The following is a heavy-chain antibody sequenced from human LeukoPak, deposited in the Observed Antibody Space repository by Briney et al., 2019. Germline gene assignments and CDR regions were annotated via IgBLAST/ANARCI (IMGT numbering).Heavy chain of an antibody. CDR1: GFTFSSYG. CDR2: IWYDGSNK. Sequence: GGSLRLSCAASGFTFSSYGMHWVRQAPGKGLEWVAVIWYDGSNKDYADSVKGRFTISRDNSKNTMYLQMNSLRDEDTAVYYCARDSSAGRFPFDYWGQGTLVTVSS. V-gene: IGHV3-33*01. D-gene: IGHD6-13*01. J-gene: IGHJ4*02. CDR3: ARDSSAGRFPFDY.